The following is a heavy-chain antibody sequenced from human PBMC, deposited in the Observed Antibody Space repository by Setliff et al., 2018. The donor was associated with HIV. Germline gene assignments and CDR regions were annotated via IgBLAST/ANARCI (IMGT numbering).Heavy chain of an antibody. CDR1: GASISNYY. CDR3: ARDRRYYDSSGYWYNWFDP. J-gene: IGHJ5*02. V-gene: IGHV4-59*12. D-gene: IGHD3-22*01. CDR2: ISYGAST. Sequence: SETLSLTCTVSGASISNYYWSWLRQPPGKGLEWLGYISYGASTNYNPSLKSRVSMSLDTSKNQFSLKLSSVTAADTAVYYCARDRRYYDSSGYWYNWFDPWGQGTLVTVSS.